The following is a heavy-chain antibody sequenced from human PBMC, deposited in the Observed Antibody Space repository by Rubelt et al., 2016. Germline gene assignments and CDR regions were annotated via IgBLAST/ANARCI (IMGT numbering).Heavy chain of an antibody. CDR2: MNADSGRT. CDR1: GYTFTNYD. D-gene: IGHD2-2*01. V-gene: IGHV1-8*01. Sequence: QVQLVQSGAEVKKPGASVKVSCKASGYTFTNYDINWVRKATGQGLETMGWMNADSGRTGSAQKFPARSPTTRNTLISTAYMGLSSLGPEDTAVYYCARVPSFTSRGDAWGQGTLVTVSA. J-gene: IGHJ5*02. CDR3: ARVPSFTSRGDA.